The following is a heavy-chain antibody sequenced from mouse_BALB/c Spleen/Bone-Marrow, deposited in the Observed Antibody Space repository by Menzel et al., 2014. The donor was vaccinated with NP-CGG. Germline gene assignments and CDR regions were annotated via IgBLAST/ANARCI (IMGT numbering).Heavy chain of an antibody. V-gene: IGHV1-67*01. CDR1: GYTFTGYA. CDR2: ISSYSGNT. CDR3: ASTAGTQYDYFAY. Sequence: VQLQQSGPELVRPGVSVKISCKGFGYTFTGYAIHWVKQSHAKTLEWIGVISSYSGNTNYNQKFKGRATMTVGKSSSAAYMELARLTSEDSAIYYCASTAGTQYDYFAYWGQGTTLTVSS. J-gene: IGHJ2*01. D-gene: IGHD1-2*01.